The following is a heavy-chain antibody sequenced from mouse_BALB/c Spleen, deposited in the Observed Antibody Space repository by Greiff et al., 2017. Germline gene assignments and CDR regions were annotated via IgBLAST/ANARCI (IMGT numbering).Heavy chain of an antibody. CDR2: IDPETGGT. D-gene: IGHD2-1*01. CDR1: GFTFTDYD. CDR3: TRGGGNYFDAMDY. J-gene: IGHJ4*01. V-gene: IGHV1-15*01. Sequence: QVQLQQSGAELVKPGASVTLSCTASGFTFTDYDMHWVQQTPVHGLEWIGTIDPETGGTAYNQKFKGKATLTADKSSSTAYMELRSLTSEDSAVYYCTRGGGNYFDAMDYWGQGTSVTVSS.